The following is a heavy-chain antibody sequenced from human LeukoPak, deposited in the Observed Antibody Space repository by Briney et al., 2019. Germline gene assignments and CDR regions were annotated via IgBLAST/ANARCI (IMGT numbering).Heavy chain of an antibody. CDR2: ISSSGSTI. V-gene: IGHV3-11*04. Sequence: LSLTCAVYGGSFSGYYWSWIRQAPGKGLEWVSYISSSGSTIYYADSVKGRFTISRDNAKNSLYLQMNSLRAEDTAVYYCARVPAAAGPGGWFDPWGQGTLVTVSS. D-gene: IGHD6-13*01. J-gene: IGHJ5*02. CDR1: GGSFSGYY. CDR3: ARVPAAAGPGGWFDP.